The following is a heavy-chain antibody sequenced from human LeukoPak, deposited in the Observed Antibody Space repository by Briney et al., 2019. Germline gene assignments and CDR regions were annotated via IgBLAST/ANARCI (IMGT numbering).Heavy chain of an antibody. V-gene: IGHV1-46*01. CDR1: GYTFTSYY. D-gene: IGHD6-19*01. Sequence: ASVKVSCKASGYTFTSYYMHWVRQAPGEGLEWMGIINPSGGSTSYAQKFQGRVTMTRDTSISTAYMELSRLRSDDTAVYYCARDLGISGWYAPPLGYFDYWGQGTLLTVSS. CDR3: ARDLGISGWYAPPLGYFDY. CDR2: INPSGGST. J-gene: IGHJ4*02.